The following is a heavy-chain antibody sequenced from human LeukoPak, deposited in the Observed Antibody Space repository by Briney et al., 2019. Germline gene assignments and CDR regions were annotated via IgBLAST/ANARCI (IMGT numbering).Heavy chain of an antibody. CDR1: GYTFTGYY. CDR3: ARVDYYGSGKSLLYFDY. D-gene: IGHD3-10*01. V-gene: IGHV1-2*06. Sequence: ASVKVSCKASGYTFTGYYMHWVRQAPGQGLEWMGRINPNSGGTNYAQKFQGRVTMTRDTSISTAHMELSRLRSDDTAVYYCARVDYYGSGKSLLYFDYWGQGTLVTVSS. CDR2: INPNSGGT. J-gene: IGHJ4*02.